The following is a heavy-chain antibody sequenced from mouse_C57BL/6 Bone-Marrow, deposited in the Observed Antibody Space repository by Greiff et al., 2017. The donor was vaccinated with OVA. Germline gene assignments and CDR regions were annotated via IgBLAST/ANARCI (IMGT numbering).Heavy chain of an antibody. CDR1: GYTFTSYW. V-gene: IGHV1-55*01. CDR3: AREGLCGYAMDY. Sequence: QVHVKQPGAELVKPGASVKMSCKASGYTFTSYWITWVKQRPGQGLEWIGDIYPGSGSTNYNEKFKSKATLTVDTSSSTAYMQLSSLTSEDSAVYYCAREGLCGYAMDYWGQGTSVTVSS. CDR2: IYPGSGST. J-gene: IGHJ4*01. D-gene: IGHD1-1*02.